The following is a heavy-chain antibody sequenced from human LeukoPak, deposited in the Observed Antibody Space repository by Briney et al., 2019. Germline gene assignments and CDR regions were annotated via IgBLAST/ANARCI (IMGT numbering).Heavy chain of an antibody. CDR2: ISGSGGGT. Sequence: GGSLRLSCAASGFIFSSYAMSWVRQAPGKGLEWVLDISGSGGGTHYADSVKGRFTISRDNSKNTLYLQMNSLRAEDTAVYYCARDPLLYYFDYWGQGTLVTVSS. CDR3: ARDPLLYYFDY. V-gene: IGHV3-23*01. J-gene: IGHJ4*02. CDR1: GFIFSSYA.